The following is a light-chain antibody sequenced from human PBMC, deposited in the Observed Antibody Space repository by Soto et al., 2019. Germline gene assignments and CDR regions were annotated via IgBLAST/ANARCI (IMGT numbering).Light chain of an antibody. CDR1: SGHSSYI. CDR3: ETWNSNTHTV. Sequence: QPVLTQSSSASASLGSSVKLTCTLSSGHSSYIIAWHQQQPGKAPRYLMKLEGSGSYNKGSGVPDRFSGSSSGADRYLTIPNPQLEDEADYYCETWNSNTHTVFGGGTKLTFL. J-gene: IGLJ3*02. V-gene: IGLV4-60*02. CDR2: LEGSGSY.